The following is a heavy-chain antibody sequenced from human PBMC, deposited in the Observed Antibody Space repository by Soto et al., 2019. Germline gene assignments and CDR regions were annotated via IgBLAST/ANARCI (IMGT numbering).Heavy chain of an antibody. CDR3: ARDQGVAAAGITWFDT. CDR2: IHSSGST. CDR1: GASMNSYH. J-gene: IGHJ5*01. V-gene: IGHV4-4*07. D-gene: IGHD6-13*01. Sequence: KTSETLSLTCTVSGASMNSYHWSWIRQPAGKGLEWIGHIHSSGSTNYNPSLKSRVTMSVDTSKNQFSLRLMSLTAADTAVYYCARDQGVAAAGITWFDTWVHGSLVTVSS.